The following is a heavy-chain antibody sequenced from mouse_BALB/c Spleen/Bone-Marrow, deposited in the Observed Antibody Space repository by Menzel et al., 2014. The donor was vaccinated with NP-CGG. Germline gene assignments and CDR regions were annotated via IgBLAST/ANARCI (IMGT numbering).Heavy chain of an antibody. J-gene: IGHJ3*01. CDR1: FTFTDNY. CDR2: IRNKANGYTT. V-gene: IGHV7-3*02. Sequence: EVMLVESRRLCTAWGFSETLLCNFWFTFTDNYMTCVRQPPGKALEWLGFIRNKANGYTTEYSASVKGRFTISRDNSQSILYLQMNTLRAEDSATYYCARDSDWFAYWGQGTLVTVSA. CDR3: ARDSDWFAY.